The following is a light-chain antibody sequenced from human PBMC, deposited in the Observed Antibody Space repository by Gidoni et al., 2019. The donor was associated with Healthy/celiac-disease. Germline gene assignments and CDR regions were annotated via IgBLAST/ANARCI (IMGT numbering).Light chain of an antibody. CDR2: EVS. CDR1: SSDVGSYNL. CDR3: CSYAGSSTLE. Sequence: QSALTQPASVSGSPGHSLTISCTGTSSDVGSYNLVSWYQQHPGKAPKLMIYEVSKRPSGVSNRFSGSKSGNTASLTISGLQAEDEADYYCCSYAGSSTLEFGGGTKLTVL. V-gene: IGLV2-23*02. J-gene: IGLJ2*01.